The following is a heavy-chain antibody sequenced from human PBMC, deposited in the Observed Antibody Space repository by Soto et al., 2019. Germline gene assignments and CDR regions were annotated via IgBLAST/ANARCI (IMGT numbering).Heavy chain of an antibody. CDR1: GFTVSDAW. D-gene: IGHD4-17*01. V-gene: IGHV3-15*07. Sequence: GGSLRLSCAASGFTVSDAWMNWVRQVRGKGLEWVGRIKSKIDGGTTDYAAPVKGRFTISGHDSKNTLYLQMNTLKTEDTAVYYCTRQGYDYGEDMKYYFDYWGQGTLVTVSS. CDR3: TRQGYDYGEDMKYYFDY. CDR2: IKSKIDGGTT. J-gene: IGHJ4*02.